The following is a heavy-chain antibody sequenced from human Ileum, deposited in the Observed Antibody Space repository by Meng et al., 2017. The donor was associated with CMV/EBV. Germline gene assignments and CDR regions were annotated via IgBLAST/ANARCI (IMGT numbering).Heavy chain of an antibody. V-gene: IGHV1-46*01. J-gene: IGHJ6*01. CDR3: ARSGSPPYPYYYYGMDV. CDR1: GYTFTSYY. D-gene: IGHD6-25*01. Sequence: ASVKVSCKASGYTFTSYYMHWVRQAPGQGLEWMGIINPSGGSTSYAQKFQGRVTMTRDTSTSTVYMELSSLRSEDTAVYYCARSGSPPYPYYYYGMDVWGQGTTVTCSS. CDR2: INPSGGST.